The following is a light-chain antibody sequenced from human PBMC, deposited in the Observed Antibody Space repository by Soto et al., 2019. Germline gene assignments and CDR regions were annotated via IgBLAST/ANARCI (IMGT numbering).Light chain of an antibody. Sequence: EIVLTQSPATLSLSPGERATLSCRASQSVSSYLAWYQRKPGQAPRLLIYDASNRATGIPARFSGSGSGTTFTLTISGLEPEDFAVYNCQQRRNWPPKLTFGGGTRVDIK. CDR1: QSVSSY. V-gene: IGKV3-11*01. J-gene: IGKJ4*01. CDR2: DAS. CDR3: QQRRNWPPKLT.